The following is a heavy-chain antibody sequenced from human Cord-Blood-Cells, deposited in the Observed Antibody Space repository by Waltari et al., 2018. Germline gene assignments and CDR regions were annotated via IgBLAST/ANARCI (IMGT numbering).Heavy chain of an antibody. Sequence: QVQLVQSGAEVKKPGSSVKVSCKASGGTFSSYAISWVRQAPGQGLEWMGGIIPIFGTANYAQKCRGRVTITADKSASTAYMELSSLRSEDTAVYYCARSAETAMVSYYYYGMDVWGQGTTVTVSS. V-gene: IGHV1-69*06. J-gene: IGHJ6*02. CDR1: GGTFSSYA. CDR2: IIPIFGTA. D-gene: IGHD5-18*01. CDR3: ARSAETAMVSYYYYGMDV.